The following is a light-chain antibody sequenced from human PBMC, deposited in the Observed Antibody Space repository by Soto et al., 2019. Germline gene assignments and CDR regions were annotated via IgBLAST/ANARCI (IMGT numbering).Light chain of an antibody. V-gene: IGKV3-15*01. CDR1: QSVTNN. Sequence: EIVMTQSPTTLSVSPGERATLACRASQSVTNNLAWYQQRPGQAPRILIRGASTRASGVPARFSGSGSGTDFTLTISSLQSEDFAVYYCQQYSDSPITFGPGTKVDLK. J-gene: IGKJ3*01. CDR2: GAS. CDR3: QQYSDSPIT.